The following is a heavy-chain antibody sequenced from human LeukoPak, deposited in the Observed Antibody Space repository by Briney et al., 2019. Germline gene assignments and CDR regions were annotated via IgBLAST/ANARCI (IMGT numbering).Heavy chain of an antibody. D-gene: IGHD2-2*01. CDR3: ARGQYCSSTSCYRYYYYYMDV. CDR1: GYTFTSYD. Sequence: GASVKVSCKASGYTFTSYDINWVRQATGQGLEWMGWMNPNSGNTGYAQKFQGRVTMTRNTSISTAYMELSSLRSEDTAVYYCARGQYCSSTSCYRYYYYYMDVWGKGTTVTISS. J-gene: IGHJ6*03. CDR2: MNPNSGNT. V-gene: IGHV1-8*01.